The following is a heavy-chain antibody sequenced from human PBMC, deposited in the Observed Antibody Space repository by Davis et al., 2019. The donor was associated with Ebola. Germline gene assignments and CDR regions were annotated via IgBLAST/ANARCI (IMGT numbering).Heavy chain of an antibody. CDR3: ARHRDPHCNTPACSPFDL. J-gene: IGHJ4*02. V-gene: IGHV5-51*01. D-gene: IGHD2/OR15-2a*01. Sequence: PGGSLRLSCKGSGYGFSSYWLGWVRQMPGKGLEWMGIIYPGDSDISYNPSFQGQVTMSADKSISTAYLPWSGLRASDTAMYYCARHRDPHCNTPACSPFDLWGQGSLVSASS. CDR2: IYPGDSDI. CDR1: GYGFSSYW.